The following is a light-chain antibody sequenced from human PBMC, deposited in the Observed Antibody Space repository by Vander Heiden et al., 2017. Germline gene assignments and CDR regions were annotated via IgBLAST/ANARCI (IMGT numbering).Light chain of an antibody. Sequence: QLVLTQSPSASAPPGASVKLTCTLTSGHSSYAIAWHQQQPEKGPRYLMKLNSDGSHSKGGGIPDRFSGSSSGAERYLTISSLQSEDEADYYCQTWGTGIPWVFGGGTKVTVL. CDR1: SGHSSYA. CDR2: LNSDGSH. V-gene: IGLV4-69*01. CDR3: QTWGTGIPWV. J-gene: IGLJ3*02.